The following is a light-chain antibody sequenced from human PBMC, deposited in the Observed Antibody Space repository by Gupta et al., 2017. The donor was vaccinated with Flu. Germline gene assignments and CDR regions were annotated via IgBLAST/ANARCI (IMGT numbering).Light chain of an antibody. Sequence: EIVMTQSPATLSVSPGERATLSCRASQSVSSNLAWYQQKPGQAPRLLIYGAATRATCIPARFSGSWSGKEFTLTISSLQSEDFAVYYCQQYKNWPPRSFGQGTKLEIK. J-gene: IGKJ2*03. CDR3: QQYKNWPPRS. V-gene: IGKV3-15*01. CDR2: GAA. CDR1: QSVSSN.